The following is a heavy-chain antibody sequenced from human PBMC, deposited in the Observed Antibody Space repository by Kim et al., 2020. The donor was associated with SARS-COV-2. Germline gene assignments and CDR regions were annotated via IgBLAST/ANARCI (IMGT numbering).Heavy chain of an antibody. CDR2: INHSGST. CDR3: ASSPLLLWFRELRSTFDY. Sequence: SETLSLTCAVYGGSFSGYYWSWIRQPPGKGLEWIGEINHSGSTNYNPSLKSRVTISVDTSKNQFSLKLSSVTAADTAVYYCASSPLLLWFRELRSTFDYWGQGTLVTVSS. D-gene: IGHD3-10*01. J-gene: IGHJ4*02. CDR1: GGSFSGYY. V-gene: IGHV4-34*01.